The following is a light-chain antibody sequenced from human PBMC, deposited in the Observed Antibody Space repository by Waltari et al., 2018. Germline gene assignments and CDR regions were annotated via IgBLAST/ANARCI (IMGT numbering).Light chain of an antibody. Sequence: EIVLTQSPATLSLSPGEGATLSCSASQSVRSNLAWYQQKPGQAPRLLIYHASTGATGIPARFNGSGSGTDFTLTISRLEPDDFAVYYCQQRSNWPPYTFGQGTKLEIK. CDR2: HAS. CDR1: QSVRSN. CDR3: QQRSNWPPYT. V-gene: IGKV3-11*01. J-gene: IGKJ2*01.